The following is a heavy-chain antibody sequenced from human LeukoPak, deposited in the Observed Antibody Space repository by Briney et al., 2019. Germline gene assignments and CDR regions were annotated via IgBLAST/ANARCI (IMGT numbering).Heavy chain of an antibody. CDR3: AMGEEDIVVVPAAIIDY. V-gene: IGHV3-21*01. CDR2: ISSSSSYI. CDR1: GFTFSSYS. J-gene: IGHJ4*02. Sequence: PGGSLRLSCAASGFTFSSYSMNWVRQAPGKGLEWVSSISSSSSYIYYADSVKGRFTISRDNAKNSLYLQMNSLRAEDTAVYYCAMGEEDIVVVPAAIIDYWGQGTLVTVSS. D-gene: IGHD2-2*02.